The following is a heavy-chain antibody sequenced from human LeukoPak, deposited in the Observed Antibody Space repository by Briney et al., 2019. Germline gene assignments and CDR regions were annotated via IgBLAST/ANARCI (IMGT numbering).Heavy chain of an antibody. V-gene: IGHV6-1*01. CDR3: ARGRASAFDV. J-gene: IGHJ3*01. CDR2: TYYTTKSNT. D-gene: IGHD6-25*01. Sequence: PSQTLSLTCAISGDSVSTSGVAWNWVRQSPSMGLEWLGRTYYTTKSNTDYAVSVKSRIVVNPDTSKNQFSLQLNSVTSADTAVYYCARGRASAFDVWGQGTMVTVSS. CDR1: GDSVSTSGVA.